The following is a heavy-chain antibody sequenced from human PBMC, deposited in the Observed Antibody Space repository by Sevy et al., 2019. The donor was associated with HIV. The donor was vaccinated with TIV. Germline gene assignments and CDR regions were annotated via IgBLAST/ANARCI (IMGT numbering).Heavy chain of an antibody. CDR3: ARGWITIFGVVIRSYYFDY. Sequence: GGSLRLSCAASGFTFSSYSMNWVRQAPGKGLEWVSSISSSSSYIYYAHSVKGRFTISRDNAKNSLYLQMNSLRAEDTAVYYCARGWITIFGVVIRSYYFDYWGQGTLVTVSS. CDR2: ISSSSSYI. J-gene: IGHJ4*02. V-gene: IGHV3-21*01. D-gene: IGHD3-3*01. CDR1: GFTFSSYS.